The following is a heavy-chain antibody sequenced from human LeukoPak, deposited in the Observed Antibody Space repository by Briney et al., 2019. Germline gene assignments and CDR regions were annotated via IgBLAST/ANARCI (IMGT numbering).Heavy chain of an antibody. D-gene: IGHD1-26*01. CDR2: ISSSSSYI. Sequence: PGGSLRLSCAASGFTFSSYAMSWVRQAPGKGLEWVSSISSSSSYIYYADSVKGRFTISRDNAKNSLYLQMNSLRAEDTAVYYCARDVGATSYFDYWGQGTLVTVSS. J-gene: IGHJ4*02. CDR3: ARDVGATSYFDY. CDR1: GFTFSSYA. V-gene: IGHV3-21*01.